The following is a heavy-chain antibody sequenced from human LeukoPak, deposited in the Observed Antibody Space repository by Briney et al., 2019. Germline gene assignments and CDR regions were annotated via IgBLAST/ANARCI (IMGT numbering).Heavy chain of an antibody. V-gene: IGHV1-18*01. J-gene: IGHJ4*02. CDR1: GYTFTNYG. D-gene: IGHD3-22*01. Sequence: GASVKVSCKASGYTFTNYGISWVRQAPGQGLEWMGWISGYNGHTNYVQKLQGRVTMTTDTSTSTAYMELRSLRSDDTAVYYCARGSTARYYYDSSGYYRGAFDYWGQGTLVTVSS. CDR3: ARGSTARYYYDSSGYYRGAFDY. CDR2: ISGYNGHT.